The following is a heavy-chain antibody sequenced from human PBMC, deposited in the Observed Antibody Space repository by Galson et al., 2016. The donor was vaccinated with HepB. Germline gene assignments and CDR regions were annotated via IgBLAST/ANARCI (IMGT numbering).Heavy chain of an antibody. CDR1: GFTSSSYA. CDR2: ISGSGGST. V-gene: IGHV3-23*01. Sequence: SLRLSCAASGFTSSSYAMSWVRQAPGKGLEWVSAISGSGGSTYYADSVKGRFTISRDNSKNTLYLQMNSLRAEDTAIYYCAKHAEPYYYYAMDVWGQGTLVTVSS. D-gene: IGHD1-14*01. J-gene: IGHJ6*02. CDR3: AKHAEPYYYYAMDV.